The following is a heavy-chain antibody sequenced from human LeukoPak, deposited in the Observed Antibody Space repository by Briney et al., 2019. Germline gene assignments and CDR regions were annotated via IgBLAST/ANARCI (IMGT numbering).Heavy chain of an antibody. D-gene: IGHD1-26*01. Sequence: GESLQISCKGSGSSFTSYWIGWVRQVPGKGLGWMGIIYPGDSDTRYSPSFQGQVTISADKSISTAYLQWSSLKASDTAMYYCARVVGIVGAMDYFDYWGQGTLVTVSS. CDR3: ARVVGIVGAMDYFDY. CDR1: GSSFTSYW. J-gene: IGHJ4*02. V-gene: IGHV5-51*01. CDR2: IYPGDSDT.